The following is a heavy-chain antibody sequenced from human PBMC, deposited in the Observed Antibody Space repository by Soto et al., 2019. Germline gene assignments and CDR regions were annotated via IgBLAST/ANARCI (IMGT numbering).Heavy chain of an antibody. CDR3: ARQRRGGYWFDP. J-gene: IGHJ5*02. CDR1: GVSVTNGDYY. V-gene: IGHV4-30-4*02. CDR2: IYYTETT. Sequence: SDTLSLTCAVSGVSVTNGDYYWTWMRQSPGKGLEWIGNIYYTETTNYNPSLNSRLSISIDTSRNQFSLQLTSVTAADTAIYYCARQRRGGYWFDPWGQGTLVTVSS.